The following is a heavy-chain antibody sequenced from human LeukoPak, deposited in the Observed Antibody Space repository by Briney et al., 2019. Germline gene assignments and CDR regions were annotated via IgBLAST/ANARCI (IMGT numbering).Heavy chain of an antibody. D-gene: IGHD5-18*01. CDR2: IYYSGST. J-gene: IGHJ4*02. CDR3: ARRFRVPPRGYSYGYIDY. CDR1: GGSISSTNSY. Sequence: SETLSLTCTVSGGSISSTNSYWGWIRQPPGKGLEWIGSIYYSGSTYYNPSLKSRVTISVDTSKNQFSLKLSSVTAADTAVYYCARRFRVPPRGYSYGYIDYWGQGTLVTVSS. V-gene: IGHV4-39*01.